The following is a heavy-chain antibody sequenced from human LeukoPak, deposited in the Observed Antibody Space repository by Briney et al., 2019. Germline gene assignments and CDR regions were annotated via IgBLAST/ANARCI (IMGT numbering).Heavy chain of an antibody. J-gene: IGHJ4*02. Sequence: SQTLSLTCTVSGGSISSGSYYWSWIRQPAGKGLEWIGRIYTSGSTNYNPSLKSRVTISVDTSKNQFSLKLSSVTAADTAVYYCARLRIVGATIDYWGQGTLVTVSS. CDR1: GGSISSGSYY. D-gene: IGHD1-26*01. CDR2: IYTSGST. V-gene: IGHV4-61*02. CDR3: ARLRIVGATIDY.